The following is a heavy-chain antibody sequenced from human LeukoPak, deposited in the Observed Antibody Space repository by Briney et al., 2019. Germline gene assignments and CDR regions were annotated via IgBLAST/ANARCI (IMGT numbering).Heavy chain of an antibody. J-gene: IGHJ4*02. CDR2: INSDGSST. Sequence: GGSLRLSCAASGFTFSSYWMHWVRQVPGKGLVWVSRINSDGSSTSYADSEKGRFTISRDNAKNTLYLQMNSLRAEDTAVYYCARATQWLVSPFDYWGQGTLVTVSS. CDR1: GFTFSSYW. D-gene: IGHD6-19*01. V-gene: IGHV3-74*01. CDR3: ARATQWLVSPFDY.